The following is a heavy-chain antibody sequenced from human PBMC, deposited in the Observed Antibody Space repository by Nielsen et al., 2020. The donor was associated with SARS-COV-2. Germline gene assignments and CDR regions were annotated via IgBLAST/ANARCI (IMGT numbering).Heavy chain of an antibody. V-gene: IGHV3-9*01. CDR2: ISWNSGSI. CDR1: GFTFGDYA. CDR3: ASGVVDYFDY. Sequence: SLKISCAASGFTFGDYAMHWVRQAPGKGLEWVSGISWNSGSIGYADSVKGRFTISRDNAKNSLYLQMNSLRAEDTALYYCASGVVDYFDYWGQGTLVTVSS. D-gene: IGHD3-10*01. J-gene: IGHJ4*02.